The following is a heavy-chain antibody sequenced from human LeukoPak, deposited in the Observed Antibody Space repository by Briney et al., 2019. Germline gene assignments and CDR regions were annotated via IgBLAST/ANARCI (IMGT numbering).Heavy chain of an antibody. CDR2: ISNSGSTK. CDR1: GFTFRSYE. J-gene: IGHJ4*02. V-gene: IGHV3-48*03. D-gene: IGHD1-26*01. Sequence: GGSLRLSCAASGFTFRSYEMNWVRQAPGKGLEWVSYISNSGSTKNYADPVKGRFTISRDNSKNTLYLHMNSLRAEDTAVYYCAKETGRWELEWGQGTLVTVSS. CDR3: AKETGRWELE.